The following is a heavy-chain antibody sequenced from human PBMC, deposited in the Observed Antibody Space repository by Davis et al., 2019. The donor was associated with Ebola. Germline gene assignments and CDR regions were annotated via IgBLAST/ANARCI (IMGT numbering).Heavy chain of an antibody. CDR1: GFTFSSHG. V-gene: IGHV3-30*18. CDR3: AKEYGSTGSSFQSYFDF. Sequence: GESLKISCAASGFTFSSHGIHWVRQAPGKGLEWLAVVSSDGRIKYYADSVRGQFTISRDNSWNTLYLQMNSLRPEDTAVYYCAKEYGSTGSSFQSYFDFWGQGTLVTASS. J-gene: IGHJ4*02. CDR2: VSSDGRIK. D-gene: IGHD1-26*01.